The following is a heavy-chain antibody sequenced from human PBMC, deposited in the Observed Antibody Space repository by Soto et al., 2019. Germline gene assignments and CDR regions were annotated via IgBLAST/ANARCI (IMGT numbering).Heavy chain of an antibody. CDR1: GFTFSYYA. J-gene: IGHJ4*02. CDR3: ARDPDAYLSLWGYDY. Sequence: EVQLLESGGGLVQTGGSLRLYCAASGFTFSYYAMNWVRQAPGTGLEWDAHVSATGATTNYADSVNGRFTISRDNSKNTLFLQMNSLRAEDTALYYCARDPDAYLSLWGYDYLGPGTLVTTSS. CDR2: VSATGATT. V-gene: IGHV3-23*01. D-gene: IGHD3-16*01.